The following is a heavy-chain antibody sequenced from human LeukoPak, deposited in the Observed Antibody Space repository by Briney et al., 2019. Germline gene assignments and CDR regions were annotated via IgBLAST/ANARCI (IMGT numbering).Heavy chain of an antibody. J-gene: IGHJ5*02. D-gene: IGHD6-6*01. CDR3: ASDGIAARQGWFDP. CDR2: IYYSGST. Sequence: NPSETLSLTCTVSGGSISSSSYYWGWIRQPPGKGLEWIGSIYYSGSTYYNPSLKSRVTISVDTSKNQFSLKLSSVTAADTAVYYCASDGIAARQGWFDPWGQGTRVTVSS. V-gene: IGHV4-39*07. CDR1: GGSISSSSYY.